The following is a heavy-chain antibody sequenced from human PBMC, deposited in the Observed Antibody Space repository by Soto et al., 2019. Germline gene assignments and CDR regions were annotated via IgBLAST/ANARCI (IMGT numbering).Heavy chain of an antibody. J-gene: IGHJ6*02. CDR2: ISAYNGNT. V-gene: IGHV1-18*01. D-gene: IGHD3-10*01. Sequence: QVQLVQSGAEVKKPGASVKVSCKASGYTFTSYGISWVRQAPGQGLGWLGWISAYNGNTNYAQKLQGRVTMTTDTSTSTAYMELRSLRSDDTAVYYCARDPWFGELSQRYYYYYGMDVWGQGTTVTVSS. CDR1: GYTFTSYG. CDR3: ARDPWFGELSQRYYYYYGMDV.